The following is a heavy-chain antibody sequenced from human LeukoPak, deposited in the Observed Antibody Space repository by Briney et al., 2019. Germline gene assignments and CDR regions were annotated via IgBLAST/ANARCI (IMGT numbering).Heavy chain of an antibody. Sequence: PGRSLRLSCAASGFTFSSYGMHWVRQAPGKGLEWVAVISYDGSNKYYADSVKGRFTISRDNSKNTLYLQMNSLRAEDTAVYYCARHSGSQGYAFDIWGQGAMVTVSS. J-gene: IGHJ3*02. V-gene: IGHV3-30*03. CDR3: ARHSGSQGYAFDI. CDR1: GFTFSSYG. CDR2: ISYDGSNK. D-gene: IGHD1-26*01.